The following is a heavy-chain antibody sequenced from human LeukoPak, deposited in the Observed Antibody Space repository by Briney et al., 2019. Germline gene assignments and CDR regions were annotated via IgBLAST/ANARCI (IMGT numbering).Heavy chain of an antibody. V-gene: IGHV3-64D*06. CDR1: GFTFSSYA. J-gene: IGHJ5*02. Sequence: PGGSLRLSCLASGFTFSSYAMHWVRLAPGKGLIHVSAISSNGGSTYYADSVKGRFTISRDNSKNTLYLQMSSLRAEDTAVYYCVKGGPYYYGSGSLNWFDPWGQGTLVTVSS. CDR3: VKGGPYYYGSGSLNWFDP. D-gene: IGHD3-10*01. CDR2: ISSNGGST.